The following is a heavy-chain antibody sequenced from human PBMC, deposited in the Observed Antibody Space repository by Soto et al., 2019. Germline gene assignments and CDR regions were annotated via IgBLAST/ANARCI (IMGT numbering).Heavy chain of an antibody. V-gene: IGHV1-18*04. J-gene: IGHJ6*02. CDR1: GYTFTSYG. Sequence: QVQLVQSGAEVKKPGASVKVSCKASGYTFTSYGISWVRQAPGQGLEWMGWISAYNGNTNYAQKLQGRVTMTTDTSTCTDYMELRSLRSDDTAVYYCARATYCSGGSCSYYYYYGMDVWGQGTTVTVSS. CDR3: ARATYCSGGSCSYYYYYGMDV. D-gene: IGHD2-15*01. CDR2: ISAYNGNT.